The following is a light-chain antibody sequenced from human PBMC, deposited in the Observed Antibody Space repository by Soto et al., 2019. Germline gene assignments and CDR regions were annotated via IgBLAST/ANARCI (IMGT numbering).Light chain of an antibody. CDR2: DVS. CDR1: ETVSTN. CDR3: QQYNSWPQP. V-gene: IGKV3-15*01. J-gene: IGKJ1*01. Sequence: ETVLTQSPATLSVSPGERVTLSCRANETVSTNLAWYQQRPGQAPRLLIYDVSNVATGIPARFSGRRSGTEFTLTISSLQSEDFGVYYCQQYNSWPQPFGQGTKVDIK.